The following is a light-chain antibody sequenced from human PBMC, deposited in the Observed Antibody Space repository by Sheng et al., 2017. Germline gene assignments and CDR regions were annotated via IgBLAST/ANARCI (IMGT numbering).Light chain of an antibody. CDR1: QRIFRY. CDR3: QQYDSFPWT. V-gene: IGKV1-5*03. J-gene: IGKJ1*01. CDR2: KAS. Sequence: DIQMTQSPSTLSAFVGDSVTITCRASQRIFRYLAWYQQKPGKAPRLLIYKASTLESGVPSTFSGSGSGTEFTLTISSLQPDDFATYVYQQYDSFPWTFGQGTKVEIK.